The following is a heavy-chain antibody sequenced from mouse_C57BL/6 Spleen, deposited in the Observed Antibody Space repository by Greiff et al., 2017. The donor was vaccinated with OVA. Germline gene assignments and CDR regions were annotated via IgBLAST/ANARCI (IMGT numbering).Heavy chain of an antibody. Sequence: VQRVESGPGLVAPSQSLSITCTVSGFSLTSYAISWVRQPPGKGLEWLGVIWPGGGTNYNSALKSRLSISKDNSKSQVFLKMNSLQTDDTARYYCARDGTFKAYWGQGTLVTVSA. V-gene: IGHV2-9-1*01. CDR3: ARDGTFKAY. D-gene: IGHD4-1*01. CDR2: IWPGGGT. J-gene: IGHJ3*01. CDR1: GFSLTSYA.